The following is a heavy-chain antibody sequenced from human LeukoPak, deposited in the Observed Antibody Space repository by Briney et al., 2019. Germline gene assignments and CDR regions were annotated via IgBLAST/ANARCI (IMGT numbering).Heavy chain of an antibody. CDR3: ARGYCSSTSCFLYYYYMDV. V-gene: IGHV1-46*01. CDR1: GYTFTNYY. J-gene: IGHJ6*03. CDR2: INPSGGGT. Sequence: RASVKVSCKASGYTFTNYYMHWVRQAPGQGLEWMGLINPSGGGTSYAQNFQGRVTMTRDTSTSTVYMELSSLRSEDTAVYYCARGYCSSTSCFLYYYYMDVWGKGTTVTVSS. D-gene: IGHD2-2*01.